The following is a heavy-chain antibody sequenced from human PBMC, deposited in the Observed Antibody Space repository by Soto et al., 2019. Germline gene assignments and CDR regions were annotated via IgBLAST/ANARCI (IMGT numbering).Heavy chain of an antibody. J-gene: IGHJ6*02. CDR3: AKDWYSSSWVAGYYYYGMDV. CDR1: GFTFSSYG. V-gene: IGHV3-30*18. D-gene: IGHD6-13*01. Sequence: GSLRLSCAASGFTFSSYGMHWVRQAPGKGLEWVAVISYDGSNKYYADSVKGRFTISRDNSKNTLYLQMNSLRAEDTAVYYCAKDWYSSSWVAGYYYYGMDVWGQGTTVTVSS. CDR2: ISYDGSNK.